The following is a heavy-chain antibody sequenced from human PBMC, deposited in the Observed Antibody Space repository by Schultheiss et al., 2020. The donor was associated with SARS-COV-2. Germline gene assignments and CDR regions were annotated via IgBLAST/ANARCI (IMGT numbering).Heavy chain of an antibody. D-gene: IGHD6-19*01. CDR2: INHSGST. CDR1: GGSISSSRYY. Sequence: SQTLSLTCAVSGGSISSSRYYWSWIRQPPGKGLEWIGEINHSGSTNYNPSLKSRVTISVDTSKNQFSLNLSSVTAADTAVYYCAREGYSSDLYYYYGMDVWGQGTTVTVSS. J-gene: IGHJ6*02. CDR3: AREGYSSDLYYYYGMDV. V-gene: IGHV4-61*01.